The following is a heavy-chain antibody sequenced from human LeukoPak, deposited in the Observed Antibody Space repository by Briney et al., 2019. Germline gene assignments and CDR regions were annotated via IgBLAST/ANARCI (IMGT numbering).Heavy chain of an antibody. CDR3: ACRGGVLGVFDY. Sequence: SETLSLTCTVSGGSISSGGYYWSWIRQHPGKGLEWIGYIYYSGSTYYNPSLKSRVTISVDTSKNQFSLKLSSVTAADTAVYYCACRGGVLGVFDYWDQGTLVTVSS. V-gene: IGHV4-31*03. J-gene: IGHJ4*02. CDR1: GGSISSGGYY. CDR2: IYYSGST. D-gene: IGHD2-8*02.